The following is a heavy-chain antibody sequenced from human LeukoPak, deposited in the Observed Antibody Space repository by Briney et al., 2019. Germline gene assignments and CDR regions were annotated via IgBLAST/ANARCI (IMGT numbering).Heavy chain of an antibody. Sequence: ASVKVSCKASGYTFTSYGIAWVRQAPGQGLQWMGWISANNGDTSYSQKLQGRVTMTTDTSTNTAYMELRSLTSDDMAVYYCARDPPGLTLGSPGDYWGQGTLVIVSS. CDR1: GYTFTSYG. D-gene: IGHD3-16*01. J-gene: IGHJ4*02. CDR3: ARDPPGLTLGSPGDY. V-gene: IGHV1-18*03. CDR2: ISANNGDT.